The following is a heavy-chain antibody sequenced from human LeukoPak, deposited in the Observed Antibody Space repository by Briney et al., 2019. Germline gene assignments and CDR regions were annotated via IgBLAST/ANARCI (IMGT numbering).Heavy chain of an antibody. J-gene: IGHJ4*02. V-gene: IGHV3-48*03. CDR2: ISSSGSLI. Sequence: GGSLRLSCSASGFSFSSYEMNWVRQAPGKGLEWVSHISSSGSLIYYSDSVKGRFTISRDNAKNSLYLQMNSLRAEDTAVYYCARPSPRLPFYWGQGTLVTVSS. CDR3: ARPSPRLPFY. CDR1: GFSFSSYE. D-gene: IGHD3-3*02.